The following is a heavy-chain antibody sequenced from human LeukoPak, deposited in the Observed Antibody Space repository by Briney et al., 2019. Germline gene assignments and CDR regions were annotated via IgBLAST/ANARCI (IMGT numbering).Heavy chain of an antibody. CDR3: ARKSIAVAGRKPYDY. V-gene: IGHV4-39*07. CDR1: GGSISSSSYY. J-gene: IGHJ4*02. CDR2: IDHSGRT. Sequence: SETLSLTCTVSGGSISSSSYYWSWIRQPPGTGLEWIGEIDHSGRTNSNPSLKSRVTISVDMSKNQFSLRLSSVTAADTAVYYCARKSIAVAGRKPYDYWDQGTLVTVSS. D-gene: IGHD6-13*01.